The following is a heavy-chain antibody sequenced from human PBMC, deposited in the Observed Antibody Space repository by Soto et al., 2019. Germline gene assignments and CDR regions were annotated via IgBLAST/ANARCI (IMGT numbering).Heavy chain of an antibody. V-gene: IGHV3-7*01. CDR2: IKQDGSEK. J-gene: IGHJ4*02. D-gene: IGHD3-9*01. Sequence: PGGSLRLSCAASGFTFSSYWMSWVRQAPGKGLEWVANIKQDGSEKYYVDSVKGRFTISRDNAKNSLYLQMNSLRAEDTAVYYCERGGIYYDILHGFLSAAFDYWVQGTLVTVSS. CDR1: GFTFSSYW. CDR3: ERGGIYYDILHGFLSAAFDY.